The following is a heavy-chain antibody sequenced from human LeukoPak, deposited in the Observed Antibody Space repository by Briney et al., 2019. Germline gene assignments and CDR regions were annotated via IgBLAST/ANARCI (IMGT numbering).Heavy chain of an antibody. D-gene: IGHD2-21*01. Sequence: TSETLSLTCTVSGGSISSYYWSWIRQPPGKGLEWIGYIYYSGSTNYNPSLKSRVTISVDTSKNQFSLKLSSVTAADTAVYYCARESPLAYCGGDCGYFDLWGRGTLVTVSS. CDR3: ARESPLAYCGGDCGYFDL. J-gene: IGHJ2*01. CDR1: GGSISSYY. CDR2: IYYSGST. V-gene: IGHV4-59*12.